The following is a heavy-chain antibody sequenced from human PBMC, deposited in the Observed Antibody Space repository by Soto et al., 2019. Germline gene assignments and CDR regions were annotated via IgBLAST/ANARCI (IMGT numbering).Heavy chain of an antibody. D-gene: IGHD3-16*01. CDR1: GGSISSYY. J-gene: IGHJ4*02. V-gene: IGHV4-59*01. Sequence: PSETLSLTCTVSGGSISSYYWSWIRQPPGKGPEWIGYIYYSGSTNYNPSLKSRVTISVDTSKNQFSLKLSSVTAADTAVYYCARAWGYYFDYWGQGTLVTVSS. CDR3: ARAWGYYFDY. CDR2: IYYSGST.